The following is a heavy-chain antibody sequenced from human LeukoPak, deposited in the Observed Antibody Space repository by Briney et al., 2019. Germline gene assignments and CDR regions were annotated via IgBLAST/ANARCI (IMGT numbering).Heavy chain of an antibody. CDR1: GFTFSSYR. J-gene: IGHJ5*02. CDR2: INSDGSST. V-gene: IGHV3-74*01. CDR3: AANWFDP. Sequence: PGGSLRLSCAATGFTFSSYRMHWVRQAPGKGLVWVSRINSDGSSTNYADSVKGRFTISRDNAKNPLYLQMNSLRAEDTAVYYCAANWFDPWGQGTLVTVSS.